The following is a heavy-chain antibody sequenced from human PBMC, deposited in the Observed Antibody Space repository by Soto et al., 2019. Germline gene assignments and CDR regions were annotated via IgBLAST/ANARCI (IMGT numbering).Heavy chain of an antibody. CDR1: GFTFDDYA. J-gene: IGHJ3*02. CDR3: AKGRGLLNAFDI. CDR2: ISWNSGSI. V-gene: IGHV3-9*01. Sequence: GGSLRLSCAASGFTFDDYAMHWVRQAPGKGLEWVSGISWNSGSIGYADSVKGRFTISRDNAKNSLYLQMNSLRAEDTALYYCAKGRGLLNAFDIWGQGTMVTVSS. D-gene: IGHD5-18*01.